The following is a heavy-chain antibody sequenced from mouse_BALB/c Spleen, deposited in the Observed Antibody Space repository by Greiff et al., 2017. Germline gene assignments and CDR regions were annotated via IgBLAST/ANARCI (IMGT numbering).Heavy chain of an antibody. D-gene: IGHD2-10*02. J-gene: IGHJ1*01. CDR3: ASRGYGNYVGYFDV. V-gene: IGHV1-4*01. Sequence: QVQLQQSGAELARPGASVKMSCKASGYTFTSYTMHWVKQRPGQGLEWIGYINPSSGYTNYNQKFKDKATLTADKSSSTAYMQLSSLTSEDSAVYYCASRGYGNYVGYFDVWGAGTTVTVSS. CDR2: INPSSGYT. CDR1: GYTFTSYT.